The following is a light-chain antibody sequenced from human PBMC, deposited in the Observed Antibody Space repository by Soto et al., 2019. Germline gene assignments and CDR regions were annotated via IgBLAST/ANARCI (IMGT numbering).Light chain of an antibody. V-gene: IGKV3D-15*01. CDR3: QQYYTYPYT. J-gene: IGKJ2*01. CDR1: QYVGTR. CDR2: YTS. Sequence: IVMTQSPATLSVSPGERATLSCRASQYVGTRLAWYQHKPGQAPRLLIYYTSNRATGIPARFSGSGSGTDFTLTINSLQPDDFATYYCQQYYTYPYTFGQGTKVDIK.